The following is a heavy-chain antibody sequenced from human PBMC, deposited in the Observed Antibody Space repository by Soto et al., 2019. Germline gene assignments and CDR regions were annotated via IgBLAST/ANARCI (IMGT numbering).Heavy chain of an antibody. D-gene: IGHD2-8*01. CDR2: IYYDGNS. CDR3: ARDRVCLPRGPNNWLDL. J-gene: IGHJ5*02. CDR1: GGSINSGDYY. V-gene: IGHV4-30-4*01. Sequence: SETLSLTCTASGGSINSGDYYWTWVRQPPGKGLEWFGYIYYDGNSQPNPSLKSRVTMSIDTSKNQFSLNLSSVTAADTAVYYCARDRVCLPRGPNNWLDLWGQGTQVTVSS.